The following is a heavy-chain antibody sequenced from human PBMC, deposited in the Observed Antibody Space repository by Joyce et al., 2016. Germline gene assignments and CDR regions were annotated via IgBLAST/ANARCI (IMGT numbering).Heavy chain of an antibody. D-gene: IGHD4-17*01. CDR1: GFTFSSYE. Sequence: EVQLVESGGGLVQPGGSLRLSCAASGFTFSSYEMNWVRQAPGKGLDGISYISSSGSTIYYADSVKGRFTISRDNAKNSLFLQMKSLGAEDMADYYCARLFDYGDHGTLDYFGLDVWGQGTTVAVSS. CDR2: ISSSGSTI. J-gene: IGHJ6*02. CDR3: ARLFDYGDHGTLDYFGLDV. V-gene: IGHV3-48*03.